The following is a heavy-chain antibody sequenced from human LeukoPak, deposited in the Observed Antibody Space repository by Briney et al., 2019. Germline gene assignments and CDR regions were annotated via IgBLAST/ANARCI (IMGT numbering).Heavy chain of an antibody. Sequence: SETLSLTCTVSGGSISSGDYYWSWIRQPPGKGLEWIGSIYYSGSTYYNPSLKSRVTISVDTSKNQFSLKLSSVTAADTAVYYCAGNIVVVPAAIPPYYYYYGMDVWGQGTTVTVSS. CDR1: GGSISSGDYY. CDR3: AGNIVVVPAAIPPYYYYYGMDV. J-gene: IGHJ6*02. CDR2: IYYSGST. V-gene: IGHV4-39*01. D-gene: IGHD2-2*02.